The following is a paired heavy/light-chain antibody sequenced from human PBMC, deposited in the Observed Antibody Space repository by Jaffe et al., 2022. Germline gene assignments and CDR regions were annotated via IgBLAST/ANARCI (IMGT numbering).Heavy chain of an antibody. CDR3: ARRRRYSSSSDSQLHNWFDP. J-gene: IGHJ5*02. D-gene: IGHD6-6*01. CDR1: GYSFTSYW. V-gene: IGHV5-51*03. Sequence: EVQLVQSGAEVKKPGESLKISCKGSGYSFTSYWIGWVRQMPGKGLEWMGIIYPGDSDTRYSPSFQGQVTISADKSISTAYLQWSSLKASDTAMYYCARRRRYSSSSDSQLHNWFDPWGQGTLVTVSS. CDR2: IYPGDSDT.
Light chain of an antibody. CDR1: QGISNS. Sequence: DIQMTQSPSSLSASVGDRVTITCRASQGISNSLAWYQQKPGKAPKLLLYAASRLESGVPSRFSGSGSGTDYTLTISSLQPEDFATYYCQQYYSTPPTFGQGTKLEIK. CDR2: AAS. J-gene: IGKJ2*01. V-gene: IGKV1-NL1*01. CDR3: QQYYSTPPT.